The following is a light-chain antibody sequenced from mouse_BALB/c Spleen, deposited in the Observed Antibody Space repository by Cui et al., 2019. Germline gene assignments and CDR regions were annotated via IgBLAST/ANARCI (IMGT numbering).Light chain of an antibody. V-gene: IGKV8-28*01. J-gene: IGKJ4*01. CDR1: QSLLNSGNQKNY. CDR3: QNDHSYPLT. CDR2: GAC. Sequence: DIVLTQSPSPLSVSAGEKVTMSCKSSQSLLNSGNQKNYLAGYQQKPGQPPKLLIYGACTRESGVPERFTGSGSGTDFTLSISSVQAEDLAVYYCQNDHSYPLTFGSGTKLEIK.